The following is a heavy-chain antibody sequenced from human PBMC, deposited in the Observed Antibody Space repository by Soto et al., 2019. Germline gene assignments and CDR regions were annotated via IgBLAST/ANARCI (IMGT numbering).Heavy chain of an antibody. D-gene: IGHD2-15*01. CDR3: AKGVVAAYYMDV. CDR2: INPSGGST. J-gene: IGHJ6*03. Sequence: ASVKVFCKASGYTFTSYYMHWVRQAPGQGLEWMGIINPSGGSTSYAQKFQGRVTMTRDTSTSTVYMELSSLRSEDTAVYYCAKGVVAAYYMDVWGKGTTVTVSS. V-gene: IGHV1-46*01. CDR1: GYTFTSYY.